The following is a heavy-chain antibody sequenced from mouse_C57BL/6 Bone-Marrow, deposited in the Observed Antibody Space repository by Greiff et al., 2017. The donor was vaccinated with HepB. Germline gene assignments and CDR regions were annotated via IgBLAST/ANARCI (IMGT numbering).Heavy chain of an antibody. Sequence: EVKLVESEGGLVQPGSSMKLSCTASGFTFSDYYMAWVRQVPEKGLEWVANINYDGSSTYYLDSLKSRFIISRDNAKNILYLQMSSLKSEDTATYYCARDRETTGGYFDVWGTGTTVTVSS. J-gene: IGHJ1*03. CDR1: GFTFSDYY. D-gene: IGHD1-1*01. CDR3: ARDRETTGGYFDV. CDR2: INYDGSST. V-gene: IGHV5-16*01.